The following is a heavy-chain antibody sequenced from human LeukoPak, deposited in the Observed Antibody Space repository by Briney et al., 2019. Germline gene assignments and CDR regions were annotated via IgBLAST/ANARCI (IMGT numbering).Heavy chain of an antibody. CDR3: ARGLVRDGYYAFYDS. J-gene: IGHJ4*02. CDR1: DGSINRYY. V-gene: IGHV4-59*01. D-gene: IGHD3-22*01. CDR2: IYAGGST. Sequence: NASETLSLTCGVSDGSINRYYWNWIRQSPGKGLEWIGYIYAGGSTEYNPSLRGRVTISIDSPKNQFSLKLNSVTAADTAVYLCARGLVRDGYYAFYDSWGQGALVTVS.